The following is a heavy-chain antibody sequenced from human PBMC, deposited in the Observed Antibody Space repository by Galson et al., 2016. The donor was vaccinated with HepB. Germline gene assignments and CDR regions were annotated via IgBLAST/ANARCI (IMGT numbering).Heavy chain of an antibody. J-gene: IGHJ6*02. CDR2: MNPNSGNA. CDR1: GYTLTELS. Sequence: SVKVSCKASGYTLTELSMHWVRQAAGQGLEWMGWMNPNSGNANYAQKFQGRVTMTTNTSISTAYMELSSLRSDDTAVYFCARRRSYCSGGICSPDYSYYGMDVWGQGTTVTVSS. V-gene: IGHV1-8*01. D-gene: IGHD2-15*01. CDR3: ARRRSYCSGGICSPDYSYYGMDV.